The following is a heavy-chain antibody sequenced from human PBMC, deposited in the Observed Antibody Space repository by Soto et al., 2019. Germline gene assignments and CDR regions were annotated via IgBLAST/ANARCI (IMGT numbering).Heavy chain of an antibody. CDR1: GFTFSSYA. J-gene: IGHJ4*02. V-gene: IGHV3-23*01. Sequence: GGSLRLSCAASGFTFSSYAMSWVRQAPGKGLEWVSAISGSGGSTYYADSVKGRFTISRDNSKNTLYLQMNSLRAEDTAVYYFAKYDVAAAGILGFDYWGQGTLVTVSS. CDR2: ISGSGGST. D-gene: IGHD6-13*01. CDR3: AKYDVAAAGILGFDY.